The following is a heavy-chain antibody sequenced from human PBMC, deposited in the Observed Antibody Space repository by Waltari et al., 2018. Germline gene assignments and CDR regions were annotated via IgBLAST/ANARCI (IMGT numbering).Heavy chain of an antibody. D-gene: IGHD6-13*01. CDR1: GFSFADGW. CDR3: TTNGGSTWPPR. V-gene: IGHV3-15*07. CDR2: IRSKSAGGTL. J-gene: IGHJ4*02. Sequence: EVQLVESGGGLVNPGGSLRLSCAASGFSFADGWMNWVRQAPGKGLEWVGRIRSKSAGGTLEYAATVKGRFTISREDSKNTAYLQMNSLKIEDTAFYYCTTNGGSTWPPRWGQGTLVTVSS.